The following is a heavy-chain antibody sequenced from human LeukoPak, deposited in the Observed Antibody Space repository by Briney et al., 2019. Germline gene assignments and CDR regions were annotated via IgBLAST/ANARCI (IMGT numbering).Heavy chain of an antibody. CDR2: ISSSSDYI. D-gene: IGHD3-10*01. J-gene: IGHJ6*03. CDR1: GFTFSSYN. Sequence: GGSLRLSCAASGFTFSSYNMNWVRQAPGKGLEWVSSISSSSDYIYYADSVKGRFTISRDNAKNSLYLQMNSLRAEDTAVYYCARAQWFGEPMDVWGKGTTVTISS. CDR3: ARAQWFGEPMDV. V-gene: IGHV3-21*01.